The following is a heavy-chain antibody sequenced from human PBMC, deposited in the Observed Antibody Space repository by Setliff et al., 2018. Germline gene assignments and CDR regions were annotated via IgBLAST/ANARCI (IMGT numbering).Heavy chain of an antibody. CDR1: GGSLSDYY. Sequence: SETLSLTCGGYGGSLSDYYWSWIRQPPGKGLEWIGEINQSGSTTYNPSLKGRVTISVDTSKNQFSLKLSSVTAADTAVYYCARGGRISYRPSSSWYILDYWGQGTLVTVSS. CDR3: ARGGRISYRPSSSWYILDY. J-gene: IGHJ4*02. V-gene: IGHV4-34*01. D-gene: IGHD6-13*01. CDR2: INQSGST.